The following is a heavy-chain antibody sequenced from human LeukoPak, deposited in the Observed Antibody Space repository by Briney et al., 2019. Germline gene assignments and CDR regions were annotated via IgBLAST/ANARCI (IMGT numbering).Heavy chain of an antibody. D-gene: IGHD3-22*01. CDR1: GFTFSSYA. Sequence: RPGGSLRLSCAASGFTFSSYAMSWVRQAPGKGLEWVSAISGSGGSTYYADSVKGRFTISRDNSKNTLYLQMNSLRAEDTAVYYCAKDRLSVYYYDSSGYYYFDYWGQGTLVTVSS. J-gene: IGHJ4*02. CDR2: ISGSGGST. CDR3: AKDRLSVYYYDSSGYYYFDY. V-gene: IGHV3-23*01.